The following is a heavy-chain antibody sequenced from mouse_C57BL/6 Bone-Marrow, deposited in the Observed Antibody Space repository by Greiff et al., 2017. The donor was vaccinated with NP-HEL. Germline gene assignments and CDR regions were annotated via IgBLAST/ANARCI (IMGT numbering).Heavy chain of an antibody. CDR1: GFTFSDYY. J-gene: IGHJ2*01. D-gene: IGHD3-2*02. CDR3: ARDPAQAPFDY. Sequence: EVKLVESEGGLVQPGSSMKLSCTASGFTFSDYYMAWVRQVPEKGLEWVANINYAGSSTYYLDSLKSRFIISRDNAKNILYLQMSSLKCDDTDTYDCARDPAQAPFDYWGQGTTLTVS. V-gene: IGHV5-16*01. CDR2: INYAGSST.